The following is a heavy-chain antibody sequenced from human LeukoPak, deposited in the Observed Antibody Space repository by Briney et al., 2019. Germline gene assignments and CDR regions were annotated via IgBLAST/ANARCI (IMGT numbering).Heavy chain of an antibody. V-gene: IGHV3-21*01. CDR2: ISSSSSYI. Sequence: GGSLRLSCAASGVTFSCYSMNWVRQAPGKGLEWVSSISSSSSYIYYADSVKGRFTISRDNAKNSLYLQMNSLRAEDTAVYYCASVDYYGSGNYYNDVDYWGQGTLVTVSS. J-gene: IGHJ4*02. CDR3: ASVDYYGSGNYYNDVDY. D-gene: IGHD3-10*01. CDR1: GVTFSCYS.